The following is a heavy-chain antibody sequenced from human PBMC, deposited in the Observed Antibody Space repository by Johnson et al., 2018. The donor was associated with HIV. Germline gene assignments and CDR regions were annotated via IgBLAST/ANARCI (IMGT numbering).Heavy chain of an antibody. J-gene: IGHJ3*01. CDR3: AKGEAQEGWIQLQSYAFDF. CDR1: GFTFTNYG. V-gene: IGHV3-30*02. CDR2: IRFDGGDK. Sequence: VQLVESGGGVVQPGRSLRLSCAASGFTFTNYGMHWVRQAPGKGLEWVAFIRFDGGDKYYADSVKGRFTISRDTSKNTVYLQINSLRPEDSALYYCAKGEAQEGWIQLQSYAFDFWGRGTMVTVSS. D-gene: IGHD5-18*01.